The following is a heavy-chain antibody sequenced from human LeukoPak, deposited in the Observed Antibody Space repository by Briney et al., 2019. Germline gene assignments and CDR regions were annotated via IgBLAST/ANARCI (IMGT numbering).Heavy chain of an antibody. Sequence: GRSLRLSCAASGFTFSTYAMHWVRQAPGKGLEWMALIWYDGSDKYYADSVKGRFTISRDNSKNTLYLQMSSLRAEDTAVYYCARAAEMATVFDYWGQGTLVTVSS. CDR2: IWYDGSDK. J-gene: IGHJ4*02. CDR1: GFTFSTYA. V-gene: IGHV3-33*01. CDR3: ARAAEMATVFDY. D-gene: IGHD5-24*01.